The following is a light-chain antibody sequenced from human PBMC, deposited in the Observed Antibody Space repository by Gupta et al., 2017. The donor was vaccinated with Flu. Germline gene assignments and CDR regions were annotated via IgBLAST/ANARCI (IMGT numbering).Light chain of an antibody. J-gene: IGLJ3*02. Sequence: TSSDVGGYNYVSWYQQHPDKAPKLMIYEVSNRPSGVSNRFSGSKSGNTASLTISGLQAEDEGDYYCYSYTSSSTWVFGGGTKLTVL. CDR2: EVS. CDR1: SSDVGGYNY. V-gene: IGLV2-14*01. CDR3: YSYTSSSTWV.